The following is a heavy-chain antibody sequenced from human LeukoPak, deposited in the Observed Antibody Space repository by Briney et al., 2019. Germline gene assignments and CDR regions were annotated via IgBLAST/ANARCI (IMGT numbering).Heavy chain of an antibody. CDR2: INHSGST. CDR1: GGSFSCYY. Sequence: SESLSLTCAVYGGSFSCYYWSWIRQPPGNGLEWSGEINHSGSTNYNPSLKSRVTISVDTSKNQFCLKLRSVTAADTAVYYCARLRRYYGSGSYQIIAYRYYYMDVWGKGTTVTISS. CDR3: ARLRRYYGSGSYQIIAYRYYYMDV. D-gene: IGHD3-10*01. J-gene: IGHJ6*03. V-gene: IGHV4-34*01.